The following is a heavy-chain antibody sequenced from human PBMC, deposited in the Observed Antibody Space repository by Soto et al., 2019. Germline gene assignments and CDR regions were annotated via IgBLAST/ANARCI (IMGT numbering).Heavy chain of an antibody. Sequence: QVQLVQSGTEVKKPGASVKVSCKASGYTFTNYAISWVRQAPGQGHEWMGWISAYSDRTNYAQTLQGRVTMTTDTATSTAYMEVRSLRSDDTAVYYCARDRDYYYDNSDKYHYHYAMDVWGQGTTVTISS. J-gene: IGHJ6*02. CDR2: ISAYSDRT. CDR3: ARDRDYYYDNSDKYHYHYAMDV. CDR1: GYTFTNYA. D-gene: IGHD3-22*01. V-gene: IGHV1-18*04.